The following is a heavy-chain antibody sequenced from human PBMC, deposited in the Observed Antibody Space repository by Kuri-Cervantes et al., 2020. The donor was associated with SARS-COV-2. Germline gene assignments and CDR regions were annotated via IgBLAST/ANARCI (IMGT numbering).Heavy chain of an antibody. D-gene: IGHD1-26*01. CDR2: ISGWTAST. CDR1: GFTFSNYA. V-gene: IGHV3-23*01. J-gene: IGHJ4*02. Sequence: GGSLRLSCAASGFTFSNYAMTWVRQAPGKGLEWVSAISGWTASTYYADSVKGRFTISRDNSKNTLYLQMNSLRAEDTAVYYCASSLVDYFDYWGQGTLVTVSS. CDR3: ASSLVDYFDY.